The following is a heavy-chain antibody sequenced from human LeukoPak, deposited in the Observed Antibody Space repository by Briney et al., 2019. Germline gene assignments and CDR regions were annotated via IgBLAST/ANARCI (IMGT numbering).Heavy chain of an antibody. Sequence: SETLSLTCAVSGDSVRSSHWWNWVRQPPGKGLEWIGETSQSGNTKYNPSLKSRVTVSIDKSRRQFSLKLTSVTAADSAMYYCARLGSRLAPFDPWGQGTLVTVSS. CDR3: ARLGSRLAPFDP. V-gene: IGHV4/OR15-8*02. CDR2: TSQSGNT. D-gene: IGHD2-15*01. CDR1: GDSVRSSHW. J-gene: IGHJ5*02.